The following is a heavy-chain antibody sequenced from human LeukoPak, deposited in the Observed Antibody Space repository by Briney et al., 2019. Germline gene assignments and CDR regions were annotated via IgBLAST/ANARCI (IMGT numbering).Heavy chain of an antibody. V-gene: IGHV4-34*01. D-gene: IGHD2-2*01. Sequence: SETLSLTCAVYGGSFSGYYWSWIRQPPGKGLEWIGEINHRGSTNYDPSLKSRVTISVDTSKNQFSLKLSSVTAADTAVYYCARGELGYCSSTSCSQYYYYGMDVWGKGTTVTVSS. CDR1: GGSFSGYY. J-gene: IGHJ6*04. CDR3: ARGELGYCSSTSCSQYYYYGMDV. CDR2: INHRGST.